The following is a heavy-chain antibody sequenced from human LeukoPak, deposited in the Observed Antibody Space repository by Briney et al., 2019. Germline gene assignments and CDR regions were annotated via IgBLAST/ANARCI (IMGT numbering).Heavy chain of an antibody. CDR1: GFTFSSYG. J-gene: IGHJ4*02. Sequence: GGSLRLSCAASGFTFSSYGMHWVRRAPGKGLEWVAVIWYDGSNKYYADSVKGRFTISRDNSKNTLYLQMNSLRAEDTAVYYCAKGPSGTHHYYFDYWGQGTLVTVSS. V-gene: IGHV3-33*06. CDR3: AKGPSGTHHYYFDY. D-gene: IGHD1-7*01. CDR2: IWYDGSNK.